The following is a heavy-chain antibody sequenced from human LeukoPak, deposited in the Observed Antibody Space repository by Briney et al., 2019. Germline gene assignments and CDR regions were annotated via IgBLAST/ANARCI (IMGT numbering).Heavy chain of an antibody. Sequence: SETLSLTCTVSGGSISSSSYFWGWIRQSPGKRLEWIGSIHYSGSPHFNPSLKSRVTISLDTSKNQFYLKLTSVTAADTAVYYCARPLYYDYIWGSYRSYGFDIWGQGTKVTVSS. CDR1: GGSISSSSYF. CDR2: IHYSGSP. V-gene: IGHV4-39*07. D-gene: IGHD3-16*02. CDR3: ARPLYYDYIWGSYRSYGFDI. J-gene: IGHJ3*02.